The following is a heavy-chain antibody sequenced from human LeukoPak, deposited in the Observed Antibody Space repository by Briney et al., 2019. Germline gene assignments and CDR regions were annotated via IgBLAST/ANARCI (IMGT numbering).Heavy chain of an antibody. CDR3: ARDLGSSSWTDYYYGMDV. D-gene: IGHD6-13*01. CDR2: ISAYNGNT. Sequence: ASVKVSCKASSYTFTSYGISWVRQAPGQGLEWMGWISAYNGNTNYAQKLQGRVTMTTDTSTSTAYMELRSLRPDDTAVYYCARDLGSSSWTDYYYGMDVWGQGTTVTVSS. CDR1: SYTFTSYG. V-gene: IGHV1-18*01. J-gene: IGHJ6*02.